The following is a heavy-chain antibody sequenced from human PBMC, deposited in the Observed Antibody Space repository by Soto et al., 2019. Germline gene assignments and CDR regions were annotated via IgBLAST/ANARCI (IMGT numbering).Heavy chain of an antibody. CDR1: GGSFSGYY. D-gene: IGHD3-22*01. CDR3: ARLGYDSSGYYSEY. CDR2: INHSGST. Sequence: SETLSLTCTVYGGSFSGYYWSWIRQPPGKGLEWIGEINHSGSTNYSPSFQGHVTISADKSISTAYLQWSSLKASDTAMYYCARLGYDSSGYYSEYWGQGTLVTVSS. J-gene: IGHJ4*02. V-gene: IGHV4-34*01.